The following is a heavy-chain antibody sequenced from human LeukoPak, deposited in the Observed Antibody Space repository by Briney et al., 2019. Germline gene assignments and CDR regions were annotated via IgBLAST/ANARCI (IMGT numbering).Heavy chain of an antibody. D-gene: IGHD6-19*01. J-gene: IGHJ4*02. CDR1: GCTVSSNY. CDR3: AKDWDSSGWGLFDY. Sequence: PGGSLRLSCAASGCTVSSNYMSWVRQAPGKGLEWVSVIYDGGSTYYEDSLKGRFTISRDNAKNSLYLQMNSLRAEDTALYYCAKDWDSSGWGLFDYWGQGTLVTVSS. CDR2: IYDGGST. V-gene: IGHV3-53*05.